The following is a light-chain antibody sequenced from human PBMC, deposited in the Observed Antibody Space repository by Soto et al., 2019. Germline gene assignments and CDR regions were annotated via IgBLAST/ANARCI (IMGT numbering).Light chain of an antibody. Sequence: TQPPSTPSASVGDRVTITCRASQSIRSYLAWYQQKPGQAPRLLIYDASNRATGIPARISGSGSGTDFTLTISSLEPEDFAVYYCQQRSNWPLTFGGGTKVDIK. CDR3: QQRSNWPLT. CDR1: QSIRSY. V-gene: IGKV3-11*01. J-gene: IGKJ4*01. CDR2: DAS.